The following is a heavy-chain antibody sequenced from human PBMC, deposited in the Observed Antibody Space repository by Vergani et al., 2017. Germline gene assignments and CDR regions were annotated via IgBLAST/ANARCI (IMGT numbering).Heavy chain of an antibody. Sequence: QVQLQESGPGLVKPSQTLSLTCTVSGGSISSGSYYMSWIRQAPGKGLEWVSYISSSGSTIYYADSVKGRFTISRDNAKNSLYLQMNSLRAEDTAVYYCARTHLGYSSGWYPPETDAFDIWGQGTMVTVSS. CDR2: ISSSGSTI. V-gene: IGHV3-11*01. J-gene: IGHJ3*02. CDR1: GGSISSGSYY. CDR3: ARTHLGYSSGWYPPETDAFDI. D-gene: IGHD6-19*01.